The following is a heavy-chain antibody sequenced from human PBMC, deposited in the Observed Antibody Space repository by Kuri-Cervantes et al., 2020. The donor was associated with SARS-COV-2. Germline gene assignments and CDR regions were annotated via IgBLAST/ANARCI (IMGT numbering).Heavy chain of an antibody. CDR2: ISYDGRNT. V-gene: IGHV3-30*14. D-gene: IGHD1-1*01. J-gene: IGHJ4*02. CDR3: AXXPWRADISXXKRPFDY. CDR1: GFXFSDYA. Sequence: GESLKISCEASGFXFSDYAIDWVRQAPGKGLEWVAIISYDGRNTKFADSVKGRFIISRDNSKNVVYLQMNSLRIEDTAEYFCAXXPWRADISXXKRPFDYWGQGTLVTVSS.